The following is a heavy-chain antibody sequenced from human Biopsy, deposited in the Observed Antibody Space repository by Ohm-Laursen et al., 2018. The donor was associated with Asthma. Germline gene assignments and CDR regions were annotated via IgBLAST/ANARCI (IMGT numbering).Heavy chain of an antibody. CDR2: ISHDGSNK. CDR1: GFTFSSYG. D-gene: IGHD6-19*01. CDR3: ARESSVAGSSDFDY. Sequence: SLRLSCAASGFTFSSYGMHWVRQAPGKGLEWVAVISHDGSNKYYADSVKGRFTISRDNSKNTLYLQMNSLRAEDTAVYYCARESSVAGSSDFDYWGQGTLVTVSS. V-gene: IGHV3-30*03. J-gene: IGHJ4*02.